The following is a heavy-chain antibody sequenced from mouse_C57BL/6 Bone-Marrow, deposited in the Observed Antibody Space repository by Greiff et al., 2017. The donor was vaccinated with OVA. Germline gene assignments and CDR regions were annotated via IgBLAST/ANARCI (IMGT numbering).Heavy chain of an antibody. D-gene: IGHD2-3*01. CDR2: IYPYNGVS. J-gene: IGHJ4*01. CDR1: GYSFTGYY. V-gene: IGHV1-31*01. CDR3: AWWLLRSYAMCY. Sequence: EVQLQQSGPELVKPGASVKISCKASGYSFTGYYMHWVKQSHGNILDWIGYIYPYNGVSSYNQKFKGKATLTVDKSSSTAYLELSSLTSDDSAVYYFAWWLLRSYAMCYWGQGTSVTVSS.